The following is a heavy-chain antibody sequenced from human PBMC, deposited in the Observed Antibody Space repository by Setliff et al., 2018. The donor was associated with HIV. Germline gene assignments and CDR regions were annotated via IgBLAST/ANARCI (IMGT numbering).Heavy chain of an antibody. V-gene: IGHV1-69*02. D-gene: IGHD2-2*01. CDR3: ARAGGGATDQAFDI. Sequence: SVKVSCKASGGAFISHTFTWVRQAPGQGLEWMGRIIPILGIPNYAQNFQGRLTISADKSTRTAYLELSSLRSDDSAVYFCARAGGGATDQAFDIWGQGTMVTVS. CDR2: IIPILGIP. J-gene: IGHJ3*02. CDR1: GGAFISHT.